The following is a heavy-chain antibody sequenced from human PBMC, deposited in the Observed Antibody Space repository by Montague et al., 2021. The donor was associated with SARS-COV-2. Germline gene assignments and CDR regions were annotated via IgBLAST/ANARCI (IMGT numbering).Heavy chain of an antibody. V-gene: IGHV4-34*01. D-gene: IGHD3-22*01. CDR3: ARALSGITMIVVVKTYYYYGMDV. J-gene: IGHJ6*02. CDR2: INHSGST. Sequence: SETLSLTCAVYGASFSGYYWSWIRQPPGKGLEWIGEINHSGSTNYNPSLKSRVTISVDTSKNQFSLKLSSVTAADTAVYYCARALSGITMIVVVKTYYYYGMDVWGQGTTVTVSS. CDR1: GASFSGYY.